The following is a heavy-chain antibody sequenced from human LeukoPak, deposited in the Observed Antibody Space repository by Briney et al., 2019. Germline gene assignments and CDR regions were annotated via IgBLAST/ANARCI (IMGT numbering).Heavy chain of an antibody. CDR2: IYTSGST. J-gene: IGHJ4*02. CDR3: AREGYFDWLPSFDY. V-gene: IGHV4-4*07. Sequence: PSETLSLTCTVSGGSISSYYWSWIRQPAGKGLEWLGRIYTSGSTNYNPSLKSRVTMSVDTSKNQFSLKLSSVTAADTAVYYCAREGYFDWLPSFDYWGQGTLVTVSS. D-gene: IGHD3-9*01. CDR1: GGSISSYY.